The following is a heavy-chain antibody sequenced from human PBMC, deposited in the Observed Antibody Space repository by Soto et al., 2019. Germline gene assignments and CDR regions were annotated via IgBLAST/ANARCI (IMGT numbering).Heavy chain of an antibody. CDR1: GFTFSSYG. J-gene: IGHJ4*02. D-gene: IGHD4-17*01. CDR3: ARDGYYGGNSCLY. V-gene: IGHV3-33*01. CDR2: IWYDGSNK. Sequence: QVQLVESGGGVVQPGRSLRLSCAASGFTFSSYGMHWVRQAPGKGLEWVAVIWYDGSNKYYADSVKGRFTISRDNSKNTLYLQMNSLRAEDTAVYYCARDGYYGGNSCLYWGQGTLVTVSS.